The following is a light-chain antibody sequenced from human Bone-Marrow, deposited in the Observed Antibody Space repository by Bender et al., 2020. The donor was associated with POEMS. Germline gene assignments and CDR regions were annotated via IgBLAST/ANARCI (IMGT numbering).Light chain of an antibody. CDR1: SSDVGGYNF. Sequence: QSALTQPVSVSGSPGQSITISCTGTSSDVGGYNFVSWYQQHPGKAPKLLIFEVSHRPSGVSNRFSASKSGNTASLTISGLQGDDEADYYCSSYTSSSTFYVFGTGTKVTVL. V-gene: IGLV2-14*01. J-gene: IGLJ1*01. CDR2: EVS. CDR3: SSYTSSSTFYV.